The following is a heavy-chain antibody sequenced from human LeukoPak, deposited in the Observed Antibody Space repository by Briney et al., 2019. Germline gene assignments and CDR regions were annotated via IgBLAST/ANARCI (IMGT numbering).Heavy chain of an antibody. CDR1: GGSISSYY. D-gene: IGHD6-13*01. CDR3: ARERAAAGHFDY. Sequence: SETLSLTCTVSGGSISSYYWSWIRQPPGKGLEWIGYIYYSGSTNYNPSLKSRVTISVDASKSQFSLKLSSVTAADTAVYYCARERAAAGHFDYWGQGTLVTVSS. CDR2: IYYSGST. J-gene: IGHJ4*02. V-gene: IGHV4-59*01.